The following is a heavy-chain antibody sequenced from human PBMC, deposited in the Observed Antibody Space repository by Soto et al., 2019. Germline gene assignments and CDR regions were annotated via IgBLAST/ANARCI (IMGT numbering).Heavy chain of an antibody. V-gene: IGHV1-69*02. D-gene: IGHD2-2*01. CDR2: IIPILGIA. CDR3: AGGGCSSTRCPCTLND. Sequence: QVQLVQSGAEVKKPGSSVKVSCKASGGTFSSYTISWVRQAPGQGLEWMGRIIPILGIANYAQKFQGRVTITADKSTSTAYMELSSLRSEDTAVYYCAGGGCSSTRCPCTLNDWGQGTLVTVSS. J-gene: IGHJ4*02. CDR1: GGTFSSYT.